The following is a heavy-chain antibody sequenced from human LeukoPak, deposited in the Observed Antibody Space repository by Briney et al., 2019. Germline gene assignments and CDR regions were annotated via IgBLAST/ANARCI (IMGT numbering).Heavy chain of an antibody. V-gene: IGHV1-2*02. CDR1: GYIFTGYY. CDR2: INPNSGGT. Sequence: ASVKVSCKASGYIFTGYYMHWVRQAPGQGLEWMGWINPNSGGTNYAQKFQGRVTMTRDTSISTAYMELSRLRSDDTAVYYCARSGYSGYDSGGYWGQGTLVTVSS. D-gene: IGHD5-12*01. J-gene: IGHJ4*02. CDR3: ARSGYSGYDSGGY.